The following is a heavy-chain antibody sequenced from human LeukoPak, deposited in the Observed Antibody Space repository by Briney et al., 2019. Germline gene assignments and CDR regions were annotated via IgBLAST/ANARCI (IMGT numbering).Heavy chain of an antibody. CDR1: GYTFTSYA. CDR3: ARDQVTMVRGVIIRGSAFDI. V-gene: IGHV1-3*01. J-gene: IGHJ3*02. Sequence: ASVKVSCKASGYTFTSYAMHWVRQAPGQILEWMGWINARNGNMKYSQKFQGRVTMTRDTSTSTVYMELSSLRSEDTAVYYCARDQVTMVRGVIIRGSAFDIWGQGTMVTVSS. D-gene: IGHD3-10*01. CDR2: INARNGNM.